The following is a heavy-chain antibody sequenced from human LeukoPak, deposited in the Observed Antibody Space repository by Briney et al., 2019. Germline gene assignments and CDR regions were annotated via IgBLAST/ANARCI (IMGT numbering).Heavy chain of an antibody. CDR3: ARVRIAVGTFDY. Sequence: PSETLSLTCTVSGGSISSGGYYWSWIRQHPGKCLEWIGYIYYSGSTYYNPSLKSRVTISVDTSKNQFSLKLSSVTAADTAVYYCARVRIAVGTFDYWGQGTLVTVSS. CDR1: GGSISSGGYY. D-gene: IGHD6-19*01. V-gene: IGHV4-31*03. CDR2: IYYSGST. J-gene: IGHJ4*02.